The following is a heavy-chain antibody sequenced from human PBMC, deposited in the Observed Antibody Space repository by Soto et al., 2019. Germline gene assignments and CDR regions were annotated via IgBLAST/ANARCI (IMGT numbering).Heavy chain of an antibody. V-gene: IGHV3-23*01. D-gene: IGHD2-2*01. CDR3: AKALHSCSSTSCYAIKYGDYVLGDAFDI. CDR1: GFTFSSYA. Sequence: GGSLRLSCAASGFTFSSYAMRWVRQAPGKGLEWVSAISGSGGSTYYADSVKGRFTISRDNSKNTLYLQMNSLRAEDTAVYYCAKALHSCSSTSCYAIKYGDYVLGDAFDIWGQGTMVTVSS. J-gene: IGHJ3*02. CDR2: ISGSGGST.